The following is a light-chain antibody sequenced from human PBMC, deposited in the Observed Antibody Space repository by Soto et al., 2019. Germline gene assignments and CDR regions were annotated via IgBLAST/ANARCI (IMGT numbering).Light chain of an antibody. J-gene: IGLJ1*01. CDR1: SSDIGNYNA. CDR2: EVS. CDR3: GSWTTYRPYV. V-gene: IGLV2-14*01. Sequence: QSALTQPASVSGSPGRSITIPCTGTSSDIGNYNAVSWYQQHPGKAPKLIIYEVSNRPSGVSDRFSGSKSGNTASLTISGLQPEDEADYYCGSWTTYRPYVFATGTKLTVL.